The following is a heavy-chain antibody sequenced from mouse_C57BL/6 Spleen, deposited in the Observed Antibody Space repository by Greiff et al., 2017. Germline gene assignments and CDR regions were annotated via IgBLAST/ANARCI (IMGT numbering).Heavy chain of an antibody. V-gene: IGHV1-52*01. CDR3: ARVDDPAWFAY. CDR2: IDPSDSDT. Sequence: VQLQQPGAGLVRPGSSVKLSCKASGYTFTSYWMHWVNQRPVQGLEWIGNIDPSDSDTHYKQKFKDKSTLAVDNSSSTVYMQLSRLTSEDSAVYYCARVDDPAWFAYWGQGTLVTVSA. CDR1: GYTFTSYW. J-gene: IGHJ3*01.